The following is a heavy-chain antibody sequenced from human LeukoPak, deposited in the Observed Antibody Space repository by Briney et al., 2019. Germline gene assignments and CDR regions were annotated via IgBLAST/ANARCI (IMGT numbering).Heavy chain of an antibody. J-gene: IGHJ1*01. Sequence: PSDPLSLPCTVSGGSISSYYWSWLRQPPGKGLEWSGYIYYSGSTNDNPSLKSRVTISVDTPKNQFSLKLSSVTAADTAVYYCARAAYGDSHFQHWGQGTLVTVSS. D-gene: IGHD4-17*01. CDR1: GGSISSYY. V-gene: IGHV4-59*07. CDR3: ARAAYGDSHFQH. CDR2: IYYSGST.